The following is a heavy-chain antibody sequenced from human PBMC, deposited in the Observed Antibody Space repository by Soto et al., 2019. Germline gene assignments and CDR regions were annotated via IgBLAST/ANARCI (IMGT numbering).Heavy chain of an antibody. CDR1: GGSISSGGYS. CDR2: IYHSGST. CDR3: ARGCSSSPGNWFDF. Sequence: KTSETLYITCAVSGGSISSGGYSWSWIRQPPGKGLEWIGYIYHSGSTYYNPSLKSRVTISVDRSKNQFSLKLSSVTAADTAVYYFARGCSSSPGNWFDFWGQGTLVIVSS. V-gene: IGHV4-30-2*01. D-gene: IGHD6-6*01. J-gene: IGHJ5*01.